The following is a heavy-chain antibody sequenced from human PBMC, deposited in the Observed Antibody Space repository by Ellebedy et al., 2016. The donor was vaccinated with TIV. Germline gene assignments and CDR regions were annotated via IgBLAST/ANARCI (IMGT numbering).Heavy chain of an antibody. Sequence: ASVKVSCKASGGTFSSYAISWVRQAPGQGLEWMGWISAYNGNTNYAQKLQGRVTMTADTSTSTAYMELRSLRSDDTAVYYCARGGNTAMVIDGFDPWGQGTLVTVSS. D-gene: IGHD5-18*01. CDR3: ARGGNTAMVIDGFDP. V-gene: IGHV1-18*01. CDR1: GGTFSSYA. CDR2: ISAYNGNT. J-gene: IGHJ5*02.